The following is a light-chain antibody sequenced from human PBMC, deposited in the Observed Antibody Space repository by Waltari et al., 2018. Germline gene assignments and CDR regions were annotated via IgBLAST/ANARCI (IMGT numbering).Light chain of an antibody. Sequence: EIVLTQSPATLSLSPGERATLSCRASQSVSSYLAWYQQKPGQAPRLLIYDASNRATGIPARFSGSGYGTDFTLTISSLEPEDFAVYYCQQRSNGPPTFGQGTKLEIK. J-gene: IGKJ2*01. CDR3: QQRSNGPPT. CDR2: DAS. V-gene: IGKV3-11*01. CDR1: QSVSSY.